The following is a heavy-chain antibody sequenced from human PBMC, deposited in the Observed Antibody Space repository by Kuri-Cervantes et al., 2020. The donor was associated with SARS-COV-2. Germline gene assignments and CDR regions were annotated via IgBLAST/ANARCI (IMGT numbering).Heavy chain of an antibody. V-gene: IGHV3-23*01. J-gene: IGHJ3*01. Sequence: GESLKISCAASGFTFSSYAMSWVRQAPGKGLEWVSVISGSGGRTHYADSVKGRFTISRDNSKNTLYLQMNSLRAEDTAVYYCARDRDYIWVWGQGTMVTVSS. CDR2: ISGSGGRT. D-gene: IGHD4-11*01. CDR1: GFTFSSYA. CDR3: ARDRDYIWV.